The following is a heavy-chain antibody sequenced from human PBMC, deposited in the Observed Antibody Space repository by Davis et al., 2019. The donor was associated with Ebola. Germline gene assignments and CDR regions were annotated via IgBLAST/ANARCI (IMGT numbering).Heavy chain of an antibody. CDR3: ARIRSIARRERATLYYYYGIDV. J-gene: IGHJ6*02. Sequence: SGPTLVKPTQTLTLTCTFSGFSLSTSGMCVSWIRQPPGKALEWLALIDWDDDKYYSTSLKTRLTISKDTSKNQVVLTMTNMDPVDTATYYCARIRSIARRERATLYYYYGIDVWGQGTTVTVSS. V-gene: IGHV2-70*01. CDR1: GFSLSTSGMC. D-gene: IGHD6-6*01. CDR2: IDWDDDK.